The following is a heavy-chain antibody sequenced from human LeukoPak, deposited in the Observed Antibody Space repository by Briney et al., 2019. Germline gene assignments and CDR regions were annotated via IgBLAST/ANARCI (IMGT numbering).Heavy chain of an antibody. J-gene: IGHJ6*02. CDR2: IKQDGSEK. D-gene: IGHD5/OR15-5a*01. Sequence: GGSLRLSCAASGLIVSNYWMSWVRQAPGKGLEWVANIKQDGSEKYYVDSVKGRFTISRDNVKNSLYLQMNSLRAEDTAVYYCANVFYYGMEVWGQGTTVTVS. CDR3: ANVFYYGMEV. V-gene: IGHV3-7*01. CDR1: GLIVSNYW.